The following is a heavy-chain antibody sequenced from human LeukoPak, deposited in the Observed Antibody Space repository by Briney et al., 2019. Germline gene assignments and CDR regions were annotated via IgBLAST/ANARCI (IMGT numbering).Heavy chain of an antibody. CDR3: ASGNIVATNEAYYYYMDV. Sequence: GASVKVSCKASGYTFTGYYMHWVRQAPGQGLEWMGWINPNSGGTNYAQKFQGRVTMTRDTSISTAYMELSSLRSEDTAVYYCASGNIVATNEAYYYYMDVWGKGTTVTISS. D-gene: IGHD5-12*01. CDR1: GYTFTGYY. J-gene: IGHJ6*03. CDR2: INPNSGGT. V-gene: IGHV1-2*02.